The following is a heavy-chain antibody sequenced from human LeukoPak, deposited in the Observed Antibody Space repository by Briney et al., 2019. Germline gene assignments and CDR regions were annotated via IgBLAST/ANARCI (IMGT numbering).Heavy chain of an antibody. CDR3: AREGDYGSGSYGFAFDI. CDR2: INPNSGGT. J-gene: IGHJ3*02. CDR1: GYTFTDYY. Sequence: ASVKVSCKASGYTFTDYYMHWVRQAPGQGLEWMGWINPNSGGTNYAQKFQGRVTMTRDTSISTAYMELSRLRSDDTAVYYCAREGDYGSGSYGFAFDIWGQGTMVTVSS. D-gene: IGHD3-10*01. V-gene: IGHV1-2*02.